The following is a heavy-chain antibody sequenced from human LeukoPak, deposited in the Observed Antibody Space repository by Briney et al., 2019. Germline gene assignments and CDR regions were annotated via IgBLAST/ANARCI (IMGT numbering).Heavy chain of an antibody. CDR1: GYTFTSYH. J-gene: IGHJ4*02. V-gene: IGHV1-46*01. D-gene: IGHD4-17*01. CDR3: ARGSVGDYGAN. CDR2: INPSGGTT. Sequence: GASVKVSCKASGYTFTSYHMHWVRQAPGQGLEWMGIINPSGGTTNYAQKFQGRVTITADKSTSTAYMELSSLRSEDTAVYYCARGSVGDYGANWGQGTLVTVSS.